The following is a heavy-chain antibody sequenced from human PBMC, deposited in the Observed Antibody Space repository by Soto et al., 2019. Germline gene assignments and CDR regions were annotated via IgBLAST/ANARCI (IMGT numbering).Heavy chain of an antibody. J-gene: IGHJ5*01. V-gene: IGHV4-34*01. CDR2: MSHSGRN. Sequence: PSHTLSLTCAVNGGSFSGYYWSWIRQTPGEGLEWIGEMSHSGRNSYNPSLKSRVTISVDTSKNQFSLDLRFVTAADTAVYFCARGFGGNTYGLGWFDPWGQGTLVTVS. CDR1: GGSFSGYY. D-gene: IGHD5-18*01. CDR3: ARGFGGNTYGLGWFDP.